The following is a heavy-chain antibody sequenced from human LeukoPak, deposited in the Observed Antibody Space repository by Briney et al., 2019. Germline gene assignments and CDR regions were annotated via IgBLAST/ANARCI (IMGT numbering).Heavy chain of an antibody. D-gene: IGHD6-13*01. CDR2: INNDGSST. CDR1: GFTFSSYW. V-gene: IGHV3-74*01. CDR3: ARAAGTYYYYGMDV. J-gene: IGHJ6*02. Sequence: GGSLRLSCAASGFTFSSYWMRWVRQAAGKGLVWVSRINNDGSSTSYADSVKGRFTISRDNAKNTLYLQMNSLRAEDTAVYYCARAAGTYYYYGMDVWGQGTTVTVSS.